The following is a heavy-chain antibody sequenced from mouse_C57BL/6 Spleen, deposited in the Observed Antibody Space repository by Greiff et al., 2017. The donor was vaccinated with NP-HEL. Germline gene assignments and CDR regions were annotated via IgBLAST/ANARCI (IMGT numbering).Heavy chain of an antibody. Sequence: VQLQQPGAELVKPGASVKMSCKASGYTFTSYWITWVKQRPGQGLEWIGDIYPGSGSTNYNEKFKSTATLTVDTSSSTAYMQLSSLTSEDSAVYYCARRDDYDGGFDYWGQGTTLTVSS. CDR1: GYTFTSYW. J-gene: IGHJ2*01. CDR3: ARRDDYDGGFDY. D-gene: IGHD2-4*01. CDR2: IYPGSGST. V-gene: IGHV1-55*01.